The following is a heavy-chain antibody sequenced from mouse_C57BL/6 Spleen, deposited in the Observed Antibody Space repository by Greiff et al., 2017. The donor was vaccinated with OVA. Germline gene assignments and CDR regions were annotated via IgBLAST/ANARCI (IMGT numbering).Heavy chain of an antibody. Sequence: VKLMESGPGLVQPSQSLSITCTVSGFSLTSYGVHWVRQSPGKGLEWLGVIWSGGSTDYNAAFISRLSISKDNSKSQVFFKMNRLQADDTAIYYCARYDYDGLYFDYWGQGTTLTVSS. V-gene: IGHV2-2*01. J-gene: IGHJ2*01. CDR1: GFSLTSYG. CDR3: ARYDYDGLYFDY. D-gene: IGHD2-4*01. CDR2: IWSGGST.